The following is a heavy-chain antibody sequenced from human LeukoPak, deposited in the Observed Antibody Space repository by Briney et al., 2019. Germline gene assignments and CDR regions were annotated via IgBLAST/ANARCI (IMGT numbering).Heavy chain of an antibody. D-gene: IGHD6-13*01. J-gene: IGHJ4*02. Sequence: PGGSLRLSCAASGFTFSSYAMHWVRQAPGKGLEYVSAISSNGGSAYYANSVKGRFTISRDNSKNTLYLQMGSLRAEDMAVYYCARVSRPGIAVDYWGQGTLVTVSS. CDR2: ISSNGGSA. CDR1: GFTFSSYA. CDR3: ARVSRPGIAVDY. V-gene: IGHV3-64*01.